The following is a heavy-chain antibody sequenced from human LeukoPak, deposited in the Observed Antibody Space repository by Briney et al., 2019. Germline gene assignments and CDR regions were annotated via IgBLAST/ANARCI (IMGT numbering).Heavy chain of an antibody. CDR3: TRGGVTTVTLDY. J-gene: IGHJ4*02. CDR1: GDSVSSNSVT. Sequence: SQTLSLTCAISGDSVSSNSVTWHWIRQSPSRGLEWLGRTYYRSKWHNDYAVSVGSRITINPDTSENRFSLQLNSVTPEDTAVYYCTRGGVTTVTLDYWGQGTLVTVSS. V-gene: IGHV6-1*01. CDR2: TYYRSKWHN. D-gene: IGHD4-17*01.